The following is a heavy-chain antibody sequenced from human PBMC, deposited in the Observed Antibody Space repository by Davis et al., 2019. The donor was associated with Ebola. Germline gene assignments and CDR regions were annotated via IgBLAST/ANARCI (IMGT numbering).Heavy chain of an antibody. V-gene: IGHV4-34*01. Sequence: MPSETLSLTCAVYGGSFSGYYRSWIRQPPGKGLEWIGEINHSGSTNYNPSLKSRVTISVDRSKNQFSLKLSSVTAADTAVYYCARTFDHWGQGTLVTVSS. CDR3: ARTFDH. CDR1: GGSFSGYY. CDR2: INHSGST. J-gene: IGHJ4*02.